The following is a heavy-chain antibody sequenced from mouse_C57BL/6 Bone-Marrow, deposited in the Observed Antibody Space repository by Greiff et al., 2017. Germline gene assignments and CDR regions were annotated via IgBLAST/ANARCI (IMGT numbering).Heavy chain of an antibody. D-gene: IGHD3-3*01. Sequence: QVQLQQSGPELVKPGASVKLSCKASGYTFTSYDINWVKQRPGQGLEWLGWIYPRDGSTKYNEKFKGKATLTVDTSSSTAYMELHSLTSEDSAVYFCARGRGPYAMDYWGQGTSVTGSS. V-gene: IGHV1-85*01. CDR3: ARGRGPYAMDY. CDR2: IYPRDGST. CDR1: GYTFTSYD. J-gene: IGHJ4*01.